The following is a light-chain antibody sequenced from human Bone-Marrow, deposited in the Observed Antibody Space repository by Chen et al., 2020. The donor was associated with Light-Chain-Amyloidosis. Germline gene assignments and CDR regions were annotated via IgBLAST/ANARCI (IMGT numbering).Light chain of an antibody. CDR2: AAS. V-gene: IGKV1-5*03. Sequence: DIQMTQSPSTLSAFVGDRVTITCRASQSINSRLDWYQQKPVKAPELLIYAASTLASGVPSRFSGSGSGTEFTRTISSLQPDDFATYYCQQYNDYPVTFGLGNKLEIK. CDR3: QQYNDYPVT. J-gene: IGKJ2*01. CDR1: QSINSR.